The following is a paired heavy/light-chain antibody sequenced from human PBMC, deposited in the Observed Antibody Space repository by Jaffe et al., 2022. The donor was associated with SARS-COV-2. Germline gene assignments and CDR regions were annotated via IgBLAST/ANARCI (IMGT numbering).Light chain of an antibody. Sequence: DIQMTQSPSSLSASVGDRVTITCRASQGISNYLAWYQQKPGKVPKLLIYAASTLQSGVPSRFSGSGSGTDFTLTISSLQPEDVATYYCQKYNGGPLTFGGGTKVEIK. J-gene: IGKJ4*01. V-gene: IGKV1-27*01. CDR2: AAS. CDR3: QKYNGGPLT. CDR1: QGISNY.
Heavy chain of an antibody. CDR1: GFAFSSYA. CDR2: ISSTGSST. CDR3: APRPNGGVTATFDY. Sequence: EVQLLESGGGLVQPGGSLRLSCAASGFAFSSYAMSWVRQAPGRGLEWVAVISSTGSSTDYADSVKGRFTISRDNSKNTLYLRMNSLRADDTAVYYCAPRPNGGVTATFDYWGQGTLLTVSS. D-gene: IGHD2-21*02. J-gene: IGHJ4*02. V-gene: IGHV3-23*01.